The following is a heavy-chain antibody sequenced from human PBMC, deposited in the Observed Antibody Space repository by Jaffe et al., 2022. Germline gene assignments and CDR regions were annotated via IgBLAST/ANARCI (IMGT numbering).Heavy chain of an antibody. CDR1: GFTFSSYD. V-gene: IGHV3-13*01. CDR3: ARGLGVPAASWFDP. Sequence: EVQLVESGGGLVQPGGSLRLSCAASGFTFSSYDMHWVRQATGKGLEWVSAIGTAGDTYYPGSVKGRFTISRENAKNSLYLQMNSLRAGDTAVYYCARGLGVPAASWFDPWGQGTLVTVSS. J-gene: IGHJ5*02. CDR2: IGTAGDT. D-gene: IGHD2-2*01.